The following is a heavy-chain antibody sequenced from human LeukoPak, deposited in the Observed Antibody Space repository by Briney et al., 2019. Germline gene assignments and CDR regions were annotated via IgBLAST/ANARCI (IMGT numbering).Heavy chain of an antibody. Sequence: GGSLRLSCAVSGFTFSNYALSWVRQAPGKGLEWLSAITGSGDITYYADSVKGRFTISRDNSKNALYLQMNSLRAEDTALYYCTKLQGYTAMVYCYMDVWGKGTTVTVSS. CDR3: TKLQGYTAMVYCYMDV. D-gene: IGHD5-18*01. J-gene: IGHJ6*03. V-gene: IGHV3-23*01. CDR1: GFTFSNYA. CDR2: ITGSGDIT.